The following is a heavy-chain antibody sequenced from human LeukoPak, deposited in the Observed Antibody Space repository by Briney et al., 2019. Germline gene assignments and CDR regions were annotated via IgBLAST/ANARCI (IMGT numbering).Heavy chain of an antibody. CDR2: IYPGDSDT. D-gene: IGHD3-22*01. Sequence: GESLKISCKGSGYSFTSYWIDWVRQMPGKGLEWMGIIYPGDSDTRYSPSFQGQVTISADKSISTAYLQWSSLKASDTAMYYCARPDYYDSSGPNDAFDIWGQGTMVTVSS. CDR3: ARPDYYDSSGPNDAFDI. CDR1: GYSFTSYW. J-gene: IGHJ3*02. V-gene: IGHV5-51*01.